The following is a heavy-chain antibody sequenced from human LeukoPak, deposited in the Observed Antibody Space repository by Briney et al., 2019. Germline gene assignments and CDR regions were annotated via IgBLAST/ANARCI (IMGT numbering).Heavy chain of an antibody. CDR3: ARDSTYYYFDY. Sequence: PGGSLRLSCAASGFAVSSNHMNWVRQAPGKGLEWVSIIYSDGTTYHYADSVKGRFTISRDTSKNTVYLQMSSLRDEDTAIYYCARDSTYYYFDYWGQGTLVTVSS. D-gene: IGHD1-26*01. J-gene: IGHJ4*02. CDR2: IYSDGTT. CDR1: GFAVSSNH. V-gene: IGHV3-53*01.